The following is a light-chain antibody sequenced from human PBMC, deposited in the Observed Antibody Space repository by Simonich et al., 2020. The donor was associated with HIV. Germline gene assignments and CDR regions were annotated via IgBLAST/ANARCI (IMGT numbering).Light chain of an antibody. CDR2: DAS. CDR3: QQYGSSPLFT. Sequence: EIVMMQSPATLSVSPGERATLSCRASQSVSSNLAWYQQKPGQTPRLLIYDASSRATGIPDRFSGSGSGTDFTLTISRLEPEDFAVYYCQQYGSSPLFTFGPGTKVDIK. V-gene: IGKV3-20*01. CDR1: QSVSSN. J-gene: IGKJ3*01.